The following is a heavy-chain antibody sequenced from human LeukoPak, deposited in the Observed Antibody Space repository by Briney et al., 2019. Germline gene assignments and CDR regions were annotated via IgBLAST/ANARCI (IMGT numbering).Heavy chain of an antibody. CDR2: INPNSGGT. V-gene: IGHV1-2*04. D-gene: IGHD1-1*01. CDR3: ARATGTTSDLDY. CDR1: GYTFTGYY. Sequence: ASVKVSCKPSGYTFTGYYMHWVRQAPGQGLEWMGWINPNSGGTNYAQKFQGWVTMTRDTSISTAYMELSRLRSDDTAVYYCARATGTTSDLDYWGQGTLVTVSS. J-gene: IGHJ4*02.